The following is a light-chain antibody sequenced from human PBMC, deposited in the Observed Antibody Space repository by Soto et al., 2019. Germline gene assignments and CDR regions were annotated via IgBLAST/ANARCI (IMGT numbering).Light chain of an antibody. Sequence: DIRMTQSPSSLSASVGDRVTITCRASRDISSSLPWYQQKPGKDPSLLIYAASAMQRRVPSRFRGSGSGKTFTLNISTSQPEDSATYCCHQRYSVPYSFSQGTKSDIK. CDR3: HQRYSVPYS. CDR2: AAS. J-gene: IGKJ2*03. CDR1: RDISSS. V-gene: IGKV1-39*01.